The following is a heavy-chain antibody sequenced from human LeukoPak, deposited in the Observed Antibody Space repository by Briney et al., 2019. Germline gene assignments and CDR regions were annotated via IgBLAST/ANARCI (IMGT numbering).Heavy chain of an antibody. D-gene: IGHD7-27*01. CDR1: GYTFTSYY. CDR2: INPSGGST. J-gene: IGHJ5*02. Sequence: ASVKLSCKASGYTFTSYYMHWVRQAPGQGLEWMGIINPSGGSTSYAQKFQGRVTMTRDTSTSTVCMELSSLRSEDTAVYYCARDGDAAAFWFDPWGQGTLVTVSS. V-gene: IGHV1-46*01. CDR3: ARDGDAAAFWFDP.